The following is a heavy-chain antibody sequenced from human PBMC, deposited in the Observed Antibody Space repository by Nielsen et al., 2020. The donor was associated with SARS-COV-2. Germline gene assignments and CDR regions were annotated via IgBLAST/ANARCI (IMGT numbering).Heavy chain of an antibody. V-gene: IGHV1-2*02. CDR1: GYTFTGYY. CDR2: INPNSGGT. Sequence: ASVKVSCKASGYTFTGYYMHWVRQAPGQGLEWMGWINPNSGGTNYAQKFQGRVTITADKSTSTAYMELSSLRSEDTAVYYCARDNGYSYGYGHYYYYYGMDVWGQGTTVTVSS. D-gene: IGHD5-18*01. CDR3: ARDNGYSYGYGHYYYYYGMDV. J-gene: IGHJ6*02.